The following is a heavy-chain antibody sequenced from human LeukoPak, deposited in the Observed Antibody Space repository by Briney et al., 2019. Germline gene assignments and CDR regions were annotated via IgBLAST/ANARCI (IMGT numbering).Heavy chain of an antibody. CDR3: ARTTQQLVRVGNWFDP. CDR1: GFTFSSYG. Sequence: GGSLRLSCAASGFTFSSYGMHWVRQAPGKGLEWVSSISSSSSYIYYADSVKGRFTISRDNAKNSLYLQMNSLRAEDTAVYYCARTTQQLVRVGNWFDPWGQGTLVTVSS. J-gene: IGHJ5*02. D-gene: IGHD6-13*01. V-gene: IGHV3-21*01. CDR2: ISSSSSYI.